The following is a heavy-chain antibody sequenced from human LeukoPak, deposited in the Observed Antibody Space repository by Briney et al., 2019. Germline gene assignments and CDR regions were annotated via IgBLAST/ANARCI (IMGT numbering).Heavy chain of an antibody. V-gene: IGHV4-59*08. D-gene: IGHD5-18*01. CDR2: IYYSGST. J-gene: IGHJ4*02. CDR1: GGSISSYY. Sequence: SETLSLTCTVSGGSISSYYWSWIRQPPGKGLEWIGYIYYSGSTNYNPSLKSRVTISVDTSKNQFSLKLSSVTAADTAVYYCARQPSYSYGFDYWGQGTLVTVSS. CDR3: ARQPSYSYGFDY.